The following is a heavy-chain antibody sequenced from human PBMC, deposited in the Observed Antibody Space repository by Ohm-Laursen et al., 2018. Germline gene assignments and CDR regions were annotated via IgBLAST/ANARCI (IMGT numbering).Heavy chain of an antibody. CDR3: ARNLGYCSGGGCYYFDP. CDR2: IKQDGGEK. J-gene: IGHJ5*02. D-gene: IGHD2-15*01. V-gene: IGHV3-7*03. CDR1: GFTFSSDW. Sequence: SLRLSCTASGFTFSSDWMHWVRQAPGKGLEWVANIKQDGGEKNFADSVKGRFTISRDNAKNSLYLQMNSLRVEDTAVYYCARNLGYCSGGGCYYFDPWGQGTLVTVSS.